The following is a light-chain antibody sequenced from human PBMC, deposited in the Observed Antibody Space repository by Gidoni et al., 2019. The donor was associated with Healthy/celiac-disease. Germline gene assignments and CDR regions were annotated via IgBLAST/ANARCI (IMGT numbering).Light chain of an antibody. V-gene: IGKV3-11*01. CDR1: QSVSSY. J-gene: IGKJ4*01. CDR3: QQRSNFT. Sequence: EIVLTQSPATLSLSPGERATLSCRASQSVSSYLAWYQQKPGQAPRLLIYDASNRATGIPARFSGSGSGTDFTLTISNLEPEDFAVYYCQQRSNFTFGGGTKVEIK. CDR2: DAS.